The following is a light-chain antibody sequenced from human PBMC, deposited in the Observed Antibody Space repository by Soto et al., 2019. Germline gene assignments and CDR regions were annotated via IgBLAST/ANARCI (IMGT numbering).Light chain of an antibody. Sequence: DIQMTQSPSTLSASVGDRVTITCRASQSVDTALAWYQQKLGKAPKLLIYRASNLESGVPSRFSGSGSGTEFSLAISSLHPDDFATYYCQQYGRFLTFGQGTKVELK. V-gene: IGKV1-5*03. CDR1: QSVDTA. J-gene: IGKJ2*01. CDR3: QQYGRFLT. CDR2: RAS.